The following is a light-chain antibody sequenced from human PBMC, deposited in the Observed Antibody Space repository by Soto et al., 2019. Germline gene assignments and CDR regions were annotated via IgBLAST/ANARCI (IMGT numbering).Light chain of an antibody. CDR3: QNYDRYPPT. V-gene: IGKV3-20*01. CDR1: QSIISDF. Sequence: ESVLTQSPGTLSLSPGERATLSCRASQSIISDFLAWYQHKPGQAPRLLIYGASSRATGIPGRFSGSGSGTDFTLRISRLEPEDFAVYHCQNYDRYPPTFGGGTKVEIK. J-gene: IGKJ4*01. CDR2: GAS.